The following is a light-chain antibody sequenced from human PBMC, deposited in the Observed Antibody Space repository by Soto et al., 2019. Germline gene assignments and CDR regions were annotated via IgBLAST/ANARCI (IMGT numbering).Light chain of an antibody. Sequence: QSALTQPASVSGSPGQSIIISCTGSSGDVGGYDYVSWYQQHPGKAPKLLIYEVDYRPSGVSNRFSGSKSGNTASLTISGLQAEDEADYYCTSYTSTSTSYVFGTGTKLTV. J-gene: IGLJ1*01. CDR1: SGDVGGYDY. CDR2: EVD. V-gene: IGLV2-14*01. CDR3: TSYTSTSTSYV.